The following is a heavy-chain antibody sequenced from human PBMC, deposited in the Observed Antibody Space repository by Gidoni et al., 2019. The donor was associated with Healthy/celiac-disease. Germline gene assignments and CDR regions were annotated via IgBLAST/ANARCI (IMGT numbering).Heavy chain of an antibody. CDR1: VFTFSSYG. CDR2: ISYDGSNK. J-gene: IGHJ4*02. CDR3: AKERAAAGEFDY. V-gene: IGHV3-30*18. Sequence: QVQLVESGGGVVQPGRSLSLSCAASVFTFSSYGMHWVRQAPGKGLEWVAVISYDGSNKYYADSVKGRFTISRDNSKNTLYLQMNSLRAEDTAVYYCAKERAAAGEFDYWGQGTLVTVSS. D-gene: IGHD6-13*01.